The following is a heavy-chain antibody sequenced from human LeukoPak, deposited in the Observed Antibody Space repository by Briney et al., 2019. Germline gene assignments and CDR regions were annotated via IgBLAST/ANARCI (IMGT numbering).Heavy chain of an antibody. Sequence: GGSLRLSCAASGFTFSSYGMHWVRQAPGKGLEWVAVISYDGSNKYYADSVKGRFTISRDNSKNTLYRQMNSLRAEDTAVYYCAKGGRQLLYYYYGMDVWGQGTTVTVSS. CDR3: AKGGRQLLYYYYGMDV. D-gene: IGHD2-2*01. CDR2: ISYDGSNK. J-gene: IGHJ6*02. CDR1: GFTFSSYG. V-gene: IGHV3-30*18.